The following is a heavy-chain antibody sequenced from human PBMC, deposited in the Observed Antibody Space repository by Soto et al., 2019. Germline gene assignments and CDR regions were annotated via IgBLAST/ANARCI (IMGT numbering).Heavy chain of an antibody. CDR3: GGEGGGVYCWGGSCYGRYFYY. CDR2: IYSGGTT. V-gene: IGHV3-53*02. D-gene: IGHD2-15*01. Sequence: EVQLVETGGGLIQPGGSLRLSCAASGFTVNDNYMTWVRQAPGKGLEWVSIIYSGGTTYYDDFVQGRFTISRDTCKNTVFLQKNRRRAEGKGVCYCGGEGGGVYCWGGSCYGRYFYYWGQGTLVTVSA. CDR1: GFTVNDNY. J-gene: IGHJ4*03.